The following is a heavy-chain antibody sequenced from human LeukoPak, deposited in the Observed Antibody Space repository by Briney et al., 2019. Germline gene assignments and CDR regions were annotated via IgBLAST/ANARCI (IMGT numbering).Heavy chain of an antibody. CDR3: AKSVRIVVVPAATPPLDY. D-gene: IGHD2-2*01. J-gene: IGHJ4*02. V-gene: IGHV3-23*01. CDR2: ISGSGGST. Sequence: GGSLRLSCAASGFTFSSYAMSWVRQAPGKGLEWVSAISGSGGSTYYADSGKGRFTISRDNSKNTLYLQMNSLRAEDTAVYYCAKSVRIVVVPAATPPLDYWGQGTLVTVSS. CDR1: GFTFSSYA.